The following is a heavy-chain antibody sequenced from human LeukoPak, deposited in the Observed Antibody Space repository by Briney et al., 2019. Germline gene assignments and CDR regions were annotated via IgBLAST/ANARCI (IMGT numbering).Heavy chain of an antibody. J-gene: IGHJ3*02. V-gene: IGHV1-2*04. CDR2: INPNSGGT. D-gene: IGHD3-22*01. CDR3: ARAIRYYYDSSVAFDI. Sequence: ASVKVSCKASGYTVTGYYMHWVRQAPGQGLEWMGWINPNSGGTNYAQKFQGWVTMTRDTFISTAYMELSRLRSDDTAVYYCARAIRYYYDSSVAFDIWGQGTMVTVSS. CDR1: GYTVTGYY.